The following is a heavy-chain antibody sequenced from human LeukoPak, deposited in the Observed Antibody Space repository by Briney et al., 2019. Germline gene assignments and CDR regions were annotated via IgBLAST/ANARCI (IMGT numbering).Heavy chain of an antibody. CDR2: IYYSGST. D-gene: IGHD5-24*01. J-gene: IGHJ2*01. V-gene: IGHV4-39*01. CDR1: GGSISSSSYY. Sequence: SETLSLTCTVSGGSISSSSYYWGWIRQPPGKGLEWIGSIYYSGSTYYNPSLKSRVTISVDTSKNQFSLKLSSVTAADTAVYYCARQVGYNYERYFDLWGRGTLVTVSS. CDR3: ARQVGYNYERYFDL.